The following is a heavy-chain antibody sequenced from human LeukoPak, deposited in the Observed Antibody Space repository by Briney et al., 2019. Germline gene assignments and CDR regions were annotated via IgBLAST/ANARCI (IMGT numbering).Heavy chain of an antibody. Sequence: SETLSLTCTVSGGSLSSYYWSWIRQPAGKGLEWIGRIYTSGSTNYNPSLKSRVTMSVDTSKNQFSLKLSSVTAADTAVYYCARDLSEGSSGWYPIFDYWGQGTLVTVS. CDR1: GGSLSSYY. D-gene: IGHD6-19*01. CDR2: IYTSGST. CDR3: ARDLSEGSSGWYPIFDY. V-gene: IGHV4-4*07. J-gene: IGHJ4*02.